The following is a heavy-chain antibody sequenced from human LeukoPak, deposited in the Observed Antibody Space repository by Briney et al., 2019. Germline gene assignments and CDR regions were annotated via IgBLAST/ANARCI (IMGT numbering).Heavy chain of an antibody. Sequence: GGSLRLSCAASGFTVSSNYMSWVRQAPGKGLEWVANIKGDGSEKNYVDSVKGRFTISRDNAKNSLYLQMNSLRADDTAVYYCVRQAGVSWGQGTLVTVSS. CDR2: IKGDGSEK. CDR1: GFTVSSNY. D-gene: IGHD6-19*01. V-gene: IGHV3-7*01. CDR3: VRQAGVS. J-gene: IGHJ5*02.